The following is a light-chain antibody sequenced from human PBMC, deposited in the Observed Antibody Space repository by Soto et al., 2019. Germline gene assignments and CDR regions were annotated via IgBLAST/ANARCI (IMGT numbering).Light chain of an antibody. V-gene: IGKV3-11*01. CDR1: QSVDSF. Sequence: EIVLTQSPASLSLSPGERATLSCRASQSVDSFLAWYQQKPGRTPRLLIYDTSNRATGIPARFSGSGSGTDFTLTFSRLEPEDFAVYYCQVRTDWPPFKYTFGQGTKLEVK. J-gene: IGKJ2*01. CDR3: QVRTDWPPFKYT. CDR2: DTS.